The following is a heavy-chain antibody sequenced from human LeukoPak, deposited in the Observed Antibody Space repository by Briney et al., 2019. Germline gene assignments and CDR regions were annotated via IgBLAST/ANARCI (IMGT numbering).Heavy chain of an antibody. V-gene: IGHV1-18*01. CDR1: GYTFSSYG. CDR2: ISAYNGNT. Sequence: GASVTVSCKASGYTFSSYGISWVRQAPGQGLEWMGWISAYNGNTNYAQKLQGRVTMTTDTSTSTAYMELRSLRSDDTAVYYCASGSGYYYADYYFDYWGQGTLVTVSS. CDR3: ASGSGYYYADYYFDY. J-gene: IGHJ4*02. D-gene: IGHD3-22*01.